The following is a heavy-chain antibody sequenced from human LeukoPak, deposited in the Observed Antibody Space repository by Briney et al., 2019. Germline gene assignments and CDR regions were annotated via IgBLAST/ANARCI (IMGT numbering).Heavy chain of an antibody. CDR1: GDSIRSGTYY. Sequence: SETLSLTCSVSGDSIRSGTYYWSWIRQPAGKGLVWIGRIYTSGRTNYNPALKSRVTISVDTSKNQFSLKLTSVTAADTAVYYCARGGGATRIDYWGQGTLVTVSS. CDR3: ARGGGATRIDY. V-gene: IGHV4-61*02. J-gene: IGHJ4*02. CDR2: IYTSGRT. D-gene: IGHD3-10*01.